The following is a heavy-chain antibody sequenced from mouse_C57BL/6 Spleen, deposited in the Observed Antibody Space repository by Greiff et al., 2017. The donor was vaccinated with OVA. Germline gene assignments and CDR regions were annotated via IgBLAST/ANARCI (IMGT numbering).Heavy chain of an antibody. CDR2: ISSGGDYV. D-gene: IGHD2-10*01. V-gene: IGHV5-9-1*02. Sequence: DVMLVESGEGLVKPGGSLKLSCAASGFTFSSYAMSWVRQTPEKRLEWVAYISSGGDYVYYADTVKGRFTISRDNARNTLYLQMSSLKSEDTAMYYCTSLLPYYAMDYWGQGTSVTVSS. CDR3: TSLLPYYAMDY. CDR1: GFTFSSYA. J-gene: IGHJ4*01.